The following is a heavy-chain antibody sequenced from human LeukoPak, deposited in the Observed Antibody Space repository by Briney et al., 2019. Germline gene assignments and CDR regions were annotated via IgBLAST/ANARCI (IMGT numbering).Heavy chain of an antibody. J-gene: IGHJ4*02. CDR1: GYTFSSYA. Sequence: ASAKVSCKVSGYTFSSYAMQWVRQARGQRLEWMGWINAGNGDTKYAQKFQGRVTITRDTSASTAYMDLSSLRSEDTAVYYCAIHCTGGSCSRSYYFDYWGQGTLVTVSS. V-gene: IGHV1-3*01. D-gene: IGHD2-15*01. CDR2: INAGNGDT. CDR3: AIHCTGGSCSRSYYFDY.